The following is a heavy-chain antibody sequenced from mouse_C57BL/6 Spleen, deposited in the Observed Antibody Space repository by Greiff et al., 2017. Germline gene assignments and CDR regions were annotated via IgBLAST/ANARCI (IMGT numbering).Heavy chain of an antibody. Sequence: EVQGVESGGDLVKPGGSLKLSCAASGFTFSSYGMSWVRQTPDKRLEWVATISSGGSYTYYPDSVKGRFTISRDNAKNTLYLQMSSLKSEDTAMYYCARQDYYDVAMDYWGQGTSVTVSS. CDR2: ISSGGSYT. CDR1: GFTFSSYG. CDR3: ARQDYYDVAMDY. D-gene: IGHD1-1*01. J-gene: IGHJ4*01. V-gene: IGHV5-6*01.